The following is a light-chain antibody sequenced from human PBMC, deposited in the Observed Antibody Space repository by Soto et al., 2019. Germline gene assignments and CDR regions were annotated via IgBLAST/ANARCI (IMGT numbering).Light chain of an antibody. CDR1: QNVNSNF. CDR2: DAS. CDR3: QQYGRSPLLYA. J-gene: IGKJ2*01. Sequence: EIVLTQSPDTLSLSPGERATLSCRTSQNVNSNFLAWYQQKPGQAPRLLFYDASTRAAGVPDRLRGGGSGTDFTLTITRLEPEDFAIYYCQQYGRSPLLYAFGQGTRVGVK. V-gene: IGKV3-20*01.